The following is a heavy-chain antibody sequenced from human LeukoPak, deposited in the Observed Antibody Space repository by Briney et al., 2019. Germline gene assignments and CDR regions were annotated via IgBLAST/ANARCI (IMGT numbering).Heavy chain of an antibody. D-gene: IGHD3-22*01. J-gene: IGHJ6*03. CDR1: GGSMTSGSYY. CDR3: ARYDYYDSSASTYYYYYIDV. V-gene: IGHV4-39*07. Sequence: PSETLSLTCTVSGGSMTSGSYYWGWIRQPPRKGLEWIGSIYHSGITYYNPSLKSRVTISVDTSKNQFSLKLSSVTAADTAVYYCARYDYYDSSASTYYYYYIDVWGKGTTVTVSS. CDR2: IYHSGIT.